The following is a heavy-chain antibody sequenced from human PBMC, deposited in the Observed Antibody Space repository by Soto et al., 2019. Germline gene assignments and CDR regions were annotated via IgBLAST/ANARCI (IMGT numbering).Heavy chain of an antibody. D-gene: IGHD6-13*01. CDR1: GGSISSYY. V-gene: IGHV4-59*01. Sequence: PSETLSLTCTVSGGSISSYYWSWIRQPPGKGLEWIGYIYYSGSTNYNPSLKSRVTISLDTSKNQVSLKLSSVTAADTAVYYCARGRRIAAAVDYWGQGTLVTVSS. J-gene: IGHJ4*02. CDR3: ARGRRIAAAVDY. CDR2: IYYSGST.